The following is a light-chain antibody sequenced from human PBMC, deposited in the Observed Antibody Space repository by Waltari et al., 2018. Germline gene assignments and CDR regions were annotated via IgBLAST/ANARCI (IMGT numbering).Light chain of an antibody. CDR2: RAS. Sequence: DIQMTQSPFTLSASVGDRVTITCRASQSISGWLAWYQQKPGKAPKLLIFRASSLESGVPSRFSGSGSGSEFTLSISSLQPDDFATYFYQQYSEYPYTFGQGTKLEIK. CDR1: QSISGW. J-gene: IGKJ2*01. CDR3: QQYSEYPYT. V-gene: IGKV1-5*03.